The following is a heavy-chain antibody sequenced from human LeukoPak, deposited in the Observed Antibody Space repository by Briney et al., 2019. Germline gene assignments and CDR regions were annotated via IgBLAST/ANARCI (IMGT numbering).Heavy chain of an antibody. V-gene: IGHV3-23*01. Sequence: GGSLRLSCAASGFTFSSYAMSWVRQAPGKGLEWVSAISNRGGSTYYADSVKGRFTISRDNSKNTLYLQMNSLRAEDTAVYYCARRSGSSSPRYFDYWGQGTLVTVSS. D-gene: IGHD1-26*01. CDR2: ISNRGGST. J-gene: IGHJ4*02. CDR3: ARRSGSSSPRYFDY. CDR1: GFTFSSYA.